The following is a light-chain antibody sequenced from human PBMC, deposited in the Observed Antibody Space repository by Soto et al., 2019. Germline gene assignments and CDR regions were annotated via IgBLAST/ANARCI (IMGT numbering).Light chain of an antibody. CDR1: QSVSSY. CDR3: QQHLGRHT. J-gene: IGKJ1*01. V-gene: IGKV3-11*01. Sequence: EIVLTQSPATLSLSPGERATLSCRASQSVSSYLAWYQQKPGQAPRLLIYDASNRATGIPARFSGSGSGTDFTLTISSLEPEDSAVYYCQQHLGRHTFGQGTKVEI. CDR2: DAS.